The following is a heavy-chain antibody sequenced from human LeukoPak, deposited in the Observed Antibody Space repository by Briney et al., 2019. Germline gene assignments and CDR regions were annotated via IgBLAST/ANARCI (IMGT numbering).Heavy chain of an antibody. D-gene: IGHD6-6*01. J-gene: IGHJ4*02. CDR3: ARGGEQLAHKY. CDR2: IYYSGST. Sequence: PSETLSLTCTVSGGSISSSSYYWGWIRQPPGKGLEWIGYIYYSGSTNYNPSLKSRVTISVDTSKNQFSLKLSSVTAADTAVYYCARGGEQLAHKYWGQGTLVTVSS. CDR1: GGSISSSSYY. V-gene: IGHV4-61*05.